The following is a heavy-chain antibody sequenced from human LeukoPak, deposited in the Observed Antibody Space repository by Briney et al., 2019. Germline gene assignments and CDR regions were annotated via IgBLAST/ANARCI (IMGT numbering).Heavy chain of an antibody. Sequence: SETLSLTCTVSGGSISSSSYYWGWIRQPPGKGLEWIGSIYYSGSTCYNPSLKSRVTISVDTSKNQFSLKLSSVTAADTAVYYCARTKTYYYDSSGYYYFDYWGQGTLVTVSS. J-gene: IGHJ4*02. CDR2: IYYSGST. CDR3: ARTKTYYYDSSGYYYFDY. D-gene: IGHD3-22*01. CDR1: GGSISSSSYY. V-gene: IGHV4-39*01.